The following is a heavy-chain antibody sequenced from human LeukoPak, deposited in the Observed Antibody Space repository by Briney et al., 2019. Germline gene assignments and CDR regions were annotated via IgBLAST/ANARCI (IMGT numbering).Heavy chain of an antibody. D-gene: IGHD4-17*01. CDR2: IYPSDSDT. CDR3: ASHDYGDYGTFKF. V-gene: IGHV5-51*01. J-gene: IGHJ4*02. CDR1: GYTFINYW. Sequence: RGESLKISCKGSGYTFINYWIGWVRQMPGKGLEWMGIIYPSDSDTRYSPSFRGQVTVSADKSISTAYLQWGSLKASDTAMYYCASHDYGDYGTFKFWGQGTLVTVPS.